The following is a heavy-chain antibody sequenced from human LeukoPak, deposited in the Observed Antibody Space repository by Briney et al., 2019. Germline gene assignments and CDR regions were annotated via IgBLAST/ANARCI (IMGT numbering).Heavy chain of an antibody. V-gene: IGHV1-2*02. CDR3: ARDQDYDFWSGYPRGNWFDP. J-gene: IGHJ5*02. CDR1: GYTFTGYY. Sequence: ASVKVSCKASGYTFTGYYMHWVRQAPGQGLEWMGWINPNSGGTNYAQKFQGRVTMTRDTSISTAYMELSRLRSDDTDVYYCARDQDYDFWSGYPRGNWFDPWGQGTLVTVSS. CDR2: INPNSGGT. D-gene: IGHD3-3*01.